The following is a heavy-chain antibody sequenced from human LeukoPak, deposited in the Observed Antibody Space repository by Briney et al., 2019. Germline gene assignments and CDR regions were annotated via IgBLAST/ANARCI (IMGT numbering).Heavy chain of an antibody. Sequence: GGSLRLSCAASGLAFSNYAMSWVRQAPGKGLEWVSAMGSGDNTFYADSVKARFTISRDNSKNTLFLQMNSLRPEDTALYYCGKFKDCSYTTCYAYWYFDLWGRGTLVTVSS. CDR1: GLAFSNYA. D-gene: IGHD2-2*01. CDR2: MGSGDNT. J-gene: IGHJ2*01. CDR3: GKFKDCSYTTCYAYWYFDL. V-gene: IGHV3-23*01.